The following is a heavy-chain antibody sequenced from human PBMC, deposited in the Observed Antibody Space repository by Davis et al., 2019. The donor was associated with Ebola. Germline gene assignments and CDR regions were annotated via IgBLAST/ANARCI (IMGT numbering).Heavy chain of an antibody. J-gene: IGHJ4*02. V-gene: IGHV4-59*08. CDR3: ARLPMRGSGWLYYFDY. Sequence: MPSETLSLTCTVSGGSISNYRWTWIRQTPGKGLEWIGYIYNPGSTNYNHSLRSRVTMSVDTSKNQFSLRLSSVTAADTAVYYCARLPMRGSGWLYYFDYWGQGILVTVSS. CDR2: IYNPGST. CDR1: GGSISNYR. D-gene: IGHD6-19*01.